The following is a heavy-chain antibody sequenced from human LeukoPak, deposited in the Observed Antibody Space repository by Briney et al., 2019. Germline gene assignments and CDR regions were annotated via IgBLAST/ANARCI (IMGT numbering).Heavy chain of an antibody. V-gene: IGHV3-21*06. Sequence: GGSLRLSCAASGFTFNTYSMNWVRQAPGKGLEWVASISRGGNYIYYADSLQGRFTISRDNAENSLFLQMNSLRVEDTAVYYCARAWKMLTRGDYWGQGTLVAVSS. J-gene: IGHJ4*02. CDR2: ISRGGNYI. D-gene: IGHD3-16*01. CDR1: GFTFNTYS. CDR3: ARAWKMLTRGDY.